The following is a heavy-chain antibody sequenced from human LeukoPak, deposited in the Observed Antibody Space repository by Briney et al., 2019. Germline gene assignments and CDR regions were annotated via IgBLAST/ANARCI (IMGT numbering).Heavy chain of an antibody. Sequence: GGSLRLSCAASGFTFDDYAMHWVRQAPGKGLEWASLISGDGGTTYYTDSVWGRFTISRDNSKNSLYLQINSLRTEDTALYYCAKDRGSSGNLFDYWGQGTLVTVSP. CDR1: GFTFDDYA. J-gene: IGHJ4*02. CDR2: ISGDGGTT. CDR3: AKDRGSSGNLFDY. V-gene: IGHV3-43*02. D-gene: IGHD3-22*01.